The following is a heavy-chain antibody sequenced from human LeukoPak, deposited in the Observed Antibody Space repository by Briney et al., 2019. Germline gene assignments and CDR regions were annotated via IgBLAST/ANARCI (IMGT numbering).Heavy chain of an antibody. J-gene: IGHJ4*02. D-gene: IGHD2-21*02. CDR2: IQEDGKKE. CDR3: AKDIVGGGDDY. Sequence: GSLRLSCEASGFTFTKFWMSWVRQAPGKGLEWVANIQEDGKKENYVDSVRGRFTISRDNAKNSIYLQMNSLRVEDTAVYYCAKDIVGGGDDYWGQGTLVIVSS. V-gene: IGHV3-7*01. CDR1: GFTFTKFW.